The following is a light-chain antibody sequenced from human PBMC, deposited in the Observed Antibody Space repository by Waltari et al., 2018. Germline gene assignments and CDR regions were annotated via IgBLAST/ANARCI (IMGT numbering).Light chain of an antibody. J-gene: IGKJ5*01. CDR3: QQRHSYPIT. V-gene: IGKV1-5*01. CDR2: DAS. Sequence: DIQMTQSPSTLSASVGDRVTITCRASQSISSWLAWYQQKPGKAPKLLIYDASSLESGVPSRFSGSGSGTEFTLTISSLQPDDFATYYCQQRHSYPITFGQGTRLDIK. CDR1: QSISSW.